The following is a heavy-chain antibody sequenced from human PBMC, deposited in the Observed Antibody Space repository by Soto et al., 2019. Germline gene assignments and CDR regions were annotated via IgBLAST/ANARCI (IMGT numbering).Heavy chain of an antibody. Sequence: PGGSLRLSCAASGFSFSAFVMHGVRQAPGKGLEWVAVIWYDGSNIYYADSVKGRFTISRDNSRNTLYLQMSSLRAEDTAVYYCARDQRGYSIYYFGMDVWGQGTTVTVSS. D-gene: IGHD2-15*01. CDR2: IWYDGSNI. J-gene: IGHJ6*02. V-gene: IGHV3-33*01. CDR1: GFSFSAFV. CDR3: ARDQRGYSIYYFGMDV.